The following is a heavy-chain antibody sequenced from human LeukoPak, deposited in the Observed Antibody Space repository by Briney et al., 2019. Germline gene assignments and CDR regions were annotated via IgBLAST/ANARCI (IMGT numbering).Heavy chain of an antibody. V-gene: IGHV4-59*01. CDR1: GGSISSYY. Sequence: TSETLSLTCTVSGGSISSYYWSWIRQPPGKGLEWIGYIYYSGSTNYNPSLKSRVTISVDTSKNQFSLKLSSVTAADTAVYYCARVWFGELLSLDAFDIWGQGTMVTVSS. D-gene: IGHD3-10*01. CDR2: IYYSGST. J-gene: IGHJ3*02. CDR3: ARVWFGELLSLDAFDI.